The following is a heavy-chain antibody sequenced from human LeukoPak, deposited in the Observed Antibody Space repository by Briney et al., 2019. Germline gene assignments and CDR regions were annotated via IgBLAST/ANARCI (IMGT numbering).Heavy chain of an antibody. J-gene: IGHJ6*04. Sequence: GGSLRLSCAASGFTFSSYEMNWVRQAPGKGLEWVSYISNSGSTKYYADSVKGRFTISRDNAKNSLYLQMNSLRAEDTAVYYCAELGITMIGGVWGKGTTVTISS. D-gene: IGHD3-10*02. V-gene: IGHV3-48*03. CDR1: GFTFSSYE. CDR2: ISNSGSTK. CDR3: AELGITMIGGV.